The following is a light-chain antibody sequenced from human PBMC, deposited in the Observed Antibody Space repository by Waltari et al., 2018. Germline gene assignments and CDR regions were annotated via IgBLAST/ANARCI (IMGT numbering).Light chain of an antibody. Sequence: QSLLTQPPSASGTPGQRVTISCSGSSSNLGSNPLSWSQHLPGTAPNVLIYTNSQRPSGVPDRCSGSKSGTSASLAMSGLRSEDEGDYYCAAWDNSLSAWVFGGGTKLTVL. CDR2: TNS. CDR1: SSNLGSNP. CDR3: AAWDNSLSAWV. J-gene: IGLJ3*02. V-gene: IGLV1-47*01.